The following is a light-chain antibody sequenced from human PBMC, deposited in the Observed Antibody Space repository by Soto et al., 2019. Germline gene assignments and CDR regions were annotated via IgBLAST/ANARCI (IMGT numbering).Light chain of an antibody. CDR2: EVS. Sequence: QSALTQPASVSGSPGQSITISCTGTSSDVGGYNYVSWYQQHPGKAPKLMIYEVSNRPSGVSNRFSGSKSGNTAPLTISGLQAEDEADYYCSSYTSISTVFGGGTKVTVL. CDR3: SSYTSISTV. J-gene: IGLJ2*01. V-gene: IGLV2-14*01. CDR1: SSDVGGYNY.